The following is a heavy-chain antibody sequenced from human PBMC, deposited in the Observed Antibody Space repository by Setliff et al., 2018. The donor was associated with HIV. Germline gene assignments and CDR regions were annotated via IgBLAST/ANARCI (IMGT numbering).Heavy chain of an antibody. V-gene: IGHV4-34*01. J-gene: IGHJ4*02. Sequence: SETLSLTCAVYGGSFNDYYWTWIRQPPGKGLEWIGEIDHSGSTKYHASLKSRVAISIDTSKNQISLKLSSVNAADTAVYHCARGLNYYGSGSYLPLGYWGQGTLVTVSS. CDR2: IDHSGST. CDR3: ARGLNYYGSGSYLPLGY. CDR1: GGSFNDYY. D-gene: IGHD3-10*01.